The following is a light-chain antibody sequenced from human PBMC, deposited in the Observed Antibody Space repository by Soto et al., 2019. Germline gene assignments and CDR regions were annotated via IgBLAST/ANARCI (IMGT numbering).Light chain of an antibody. V-gene: IGKV1-39*01. J-gene: IGKJ1*01. Sequence: DIQMTQSLSSLSASVGDRVTITGRASLTIGDSLSWFQQKAGKPPTLMXCGASALQSGVPARFSGSGSGTDLTLTISSLQPEDFANYYCQQSYSTLTWTFGQGTKVDI. CDR2: GAS. CDR1: LTIGDS. CDR3: QQSYSTLTWT.